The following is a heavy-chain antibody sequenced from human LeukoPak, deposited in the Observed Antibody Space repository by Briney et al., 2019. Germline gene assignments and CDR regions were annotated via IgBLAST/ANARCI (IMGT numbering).Heavy chain of an antibody. D-gene: IGHD6-13*01. J-gene: IGHJ4*02. CDR1: GGSISSGDYY. CDR3: TRRRGGTSSRDY. CDR2: VQYRGST. V-gene: IGHV4-39*01. Sequence: SETLSLACTVSGGSISSGDYYWAWIRQPPGQGLEWIGNVQYRGSTYYNPSLKSRVTISLDTSKNQFSLRLSSVTAADTSMYYCTRRRGGTSSRDYWGQGTLVTVSS.